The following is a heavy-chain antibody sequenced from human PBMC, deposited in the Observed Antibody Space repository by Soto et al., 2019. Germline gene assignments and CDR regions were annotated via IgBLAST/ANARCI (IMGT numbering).Heavy chain of an antibody. CDR2: ITGSSSYE. Sequence: EVQLVESGGGLVKPGGSLRLSCAASGFSFRSYTLHWFRQAPGGGLEWVSSITGSSSYEFYADSVKGRFTISRDNDDNLLFLQMNNLRAEDTALSFCARENGPQVEFWSDIPQGGFDYWGQGTLVSVSS. J-gene: IGHJ4*02. CDR1: GFSFRSYT. CDR3: ARENGPQVEFWSDIPQGGFDY. D-gene: IGHD3-3*01. V-gene: IGHV3-21*06.